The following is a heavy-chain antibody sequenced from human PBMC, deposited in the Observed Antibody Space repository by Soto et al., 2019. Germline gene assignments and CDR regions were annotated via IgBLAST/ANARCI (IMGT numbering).Heavy chain of an antibody. V-gene: IGHV3-30-3*01. CDR1: GFNFKSYT. D-gene: IGHD3-22*01. J-gene: IGHJ3*02. CDR2: ISYDGSDK. CDR3: ARDSWDYYGSRGYRDGLEI. Sequence: GGSLRLSCAASGFNFKSYTMHWVRQAPGRGLQWVAVISYDGSDKYYADSVKGRFTISRDNSKNTLFLQMNSLRAEDTAVYYCARDSWDYYGSRGYRDGLEIWGQGTMVTVSS.